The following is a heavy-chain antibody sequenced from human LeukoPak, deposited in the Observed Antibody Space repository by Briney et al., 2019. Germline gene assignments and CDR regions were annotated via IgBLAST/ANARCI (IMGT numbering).Heavy chain of an antibody. CDR3: TTVPDYSSSWNAEYFQH. CDR2: IKSKTDGGTT. V-gene: IGHV3-15*01. Sequence: PGGSLRLSCAASGFTFTNAWMGWVRQAPGKGLEWVGRIKSKTDGGTTDYAAPVKGRFTISRDDSKNTLYLQMNSLKIEDTAVYYCTTVPDYSSSWNAEYFQHWGQGTLVTVSS. CDR1: GFTFTNAW. D-gene: IGHD6-13*01. J-gene: IGHJ1*01.